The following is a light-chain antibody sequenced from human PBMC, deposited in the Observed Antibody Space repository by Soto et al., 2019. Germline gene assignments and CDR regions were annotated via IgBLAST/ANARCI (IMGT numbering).Light chain of an antibody. CDR1: QSISSSY. J-gene: IGKJ1*01. CDR2: GAS. Sequence: EIVLTQSPGTLSLSPGERVTLSCRASQSISSSYLAWYQQKPGQAPRLLIYGASSRATGIPDRFNGSGSGTDFTLTISRLEPEDFAVYYWQQYGSSPLVFGQGTKVEIK. CDR3: QQYGSSPLV. V-gene: IGKV3-20*01.